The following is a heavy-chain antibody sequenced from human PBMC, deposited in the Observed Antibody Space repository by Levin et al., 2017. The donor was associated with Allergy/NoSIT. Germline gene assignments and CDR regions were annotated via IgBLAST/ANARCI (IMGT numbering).Heavy chain of an antibody. V-gene: IGHV3-21*01. J-gene: IGHJ4*02. D-gene: IGHD2-2*01. CDR3: ARDPADHTVVDY. CDR1: GFTFSSYS. CDR2: ISSSSSYI. Sequence: GESLKISCAASGFTFSSYSMNWVRQAPGKGLEWVSSISSSSSYIYYADSVKGRFTISRDNAKNSLYLQMNSLRAEDTAVYYCARDPADHTVVDYWGQGTLVTVSS.